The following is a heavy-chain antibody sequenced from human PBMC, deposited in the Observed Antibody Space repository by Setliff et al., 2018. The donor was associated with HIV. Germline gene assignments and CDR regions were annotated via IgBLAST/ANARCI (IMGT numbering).Heavy chain of an antibody. J-gene: IGHJ5*02. CDR1: GPSINIHY. D-gene: IGHD1-26*01. CDR3: ARSTVGAGASFP. V-gene: IGHV4-59*11. CDR2: ISHSGNT. Sequence: ASETLSLTCTVSGPSINIHYWSWIRQPPGKGLEWIGCISHSGNTNFNPSLNSRVTISLDTSKNQFSLRLTSLTAADTAIYYCARSTVGAGASFPWGRGILVTVSS.